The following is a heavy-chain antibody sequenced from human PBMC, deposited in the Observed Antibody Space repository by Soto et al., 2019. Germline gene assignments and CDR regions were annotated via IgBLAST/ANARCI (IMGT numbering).Heavy chain of an antibody. D-gene: IGHD3-10*01. CDR2: IWYDGSNK. J-gene: IGHJ6*02. Sequence: GGSLRLSCAASGFTFSSYGMHWVRQAPGKGLEWVAVIWYDGSNKYYADSVKGRFTISRDNSKNTLYLQMNSLRAEDTAVYYCARVGPWFGEFPYYYYYGMDVWGQGTTVTVSS. CDR3: ARVGPWFGEFPYYYYYGMDV. V-gene: IGHV3-33*01. CDR1: GFTFSSYG.